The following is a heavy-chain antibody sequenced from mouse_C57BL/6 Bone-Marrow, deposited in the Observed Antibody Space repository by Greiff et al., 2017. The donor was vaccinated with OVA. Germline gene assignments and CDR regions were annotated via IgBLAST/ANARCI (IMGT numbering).Heavy chain of an antibody. V-gene: IGHV1-69*01. CDR3: ARSTTVSYFDY. Sequence: VQLQQPGAELVMPGASVKLSCKASGYTFTSYWMHWVKQRPGQGLEWIGEIDPSDSYTNYNQKFKGKSTLTVDISSSTAYMQLSSLTSEDSAVYYCARSTTVSYFDYWGQGTTLTVSS. D-gene: IGHD1-1*01. CDR2: IDPSDSYT. J-gene: IGHJ2*01. CDR1: GYTFTSYW.